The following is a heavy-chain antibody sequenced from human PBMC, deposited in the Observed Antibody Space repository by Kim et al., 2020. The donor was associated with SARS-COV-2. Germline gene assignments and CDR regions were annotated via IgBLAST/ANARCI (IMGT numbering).Heavy chain of an antibody. CDR3: ARGRRSSTGWVDS. V-gene: IGHV4-59*09. Sequence: YNPSLSSRVTVAGDTSKSQPSLNLSSVTAADTAVYYCARGRRSSTGWVDSWGQGTLVTVSS. D-gene: IGHD2-2*01. J-gene: IGHJ4*02.